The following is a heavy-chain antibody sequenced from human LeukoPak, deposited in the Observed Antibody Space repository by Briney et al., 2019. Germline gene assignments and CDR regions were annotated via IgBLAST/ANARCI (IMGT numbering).Heavy chain of an antibody. CDR2: ISGSGGST. V-gene: IGHV3-23*01. Sequence: PGGSLRLSCAASGFTFSNYAMSWVRQAPGKGLEWVSTISGSGGSTYYADSVKGRFTISRDNSKNTLYLQMNSLRAEDTAAYYYAKGSRAQGYYFDFWGQGTLVTVSS. CDR3: AKGSRAQGYYFDF. D-gene: IGHD3-10*01. J-gene: IGHJ4*02. CDR1: GFTFSNYA.